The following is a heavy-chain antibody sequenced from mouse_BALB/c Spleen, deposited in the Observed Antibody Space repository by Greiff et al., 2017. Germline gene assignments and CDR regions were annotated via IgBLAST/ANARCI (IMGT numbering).Heavy chain of an antibody. CDR3: ARPYYYGSPPAWFAY. J-gene: IGHJ3*01. CDR1: GFTFSSYT. V-gene: IGHV5-9*03. CDR2: ISSGGGNT. Sequence: DVKLVESGGGLVKPGGSLKLSCAASGFTFSSYTMSWVRQTPEKRLEWVATISSGGGNTYYPDSVKGRFTISRDNAKNNLYLQMSSLRSEDTALYYCARPYYYGSPPAWFAYWGQGTLVTVSA. D-gene: IGHD1-1*01.